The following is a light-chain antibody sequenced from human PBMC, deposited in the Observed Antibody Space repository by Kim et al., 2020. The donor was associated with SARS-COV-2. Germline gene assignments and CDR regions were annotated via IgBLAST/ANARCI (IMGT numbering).Light chain of an antibody. CDR2: ANT. CDR1: SHNIEAGYN. CDR3: QSYDSSLSAWV. V-gene: IGLV1-40*01. Sequence: GSTITGTGSSHNIEAGYNVPWYQHLPGAAPTLLIYANTNRPSGGPDRCSASKSGTSAALAITGLQADDEADYYCQSYDSSLSAWVFGGGTKLTVL. J-gene: IGLJ3*02.